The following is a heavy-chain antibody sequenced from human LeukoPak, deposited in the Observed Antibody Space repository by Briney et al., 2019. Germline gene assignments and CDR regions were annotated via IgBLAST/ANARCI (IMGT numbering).Heavy chain of an antibody. J-gene: IGHJ4*02. V-gene: IGHV3-23*01. D-gene: IGHD6-19*01. CDR2: ICSNDNNT. Sequence: PGGSLRLSCAASGFTFSSYAMNWVRQAPGKGLEWVSAICSNDNNTYYANSVKGRFTISRDNSKNTLSLQLNSLRVEDTAVYYCARWNPGYSSDWRIDYWGQGILVTVSS. CDR1: GFTFSSYA. CDR3: ARWNPGYSSDWRIDY.